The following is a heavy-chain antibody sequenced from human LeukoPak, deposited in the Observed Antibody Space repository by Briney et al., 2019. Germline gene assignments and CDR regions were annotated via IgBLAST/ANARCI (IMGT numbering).Heavy chain of an antibody. CDR3: ARGLATYNWFDP. Sequence: SETLSLTCTVSGGSISSSSYYWGWIRQPPGKGLEWIGSIYYSGSTYYNPSLKSRVTISVDTSKNQFSLKLSSVTAADTAVYYCARGLATYNWFDPWGQGTLVTVSS. CDR2: IYYSGST. J-gene: IGHJ5*02. D-gene: IGHD1-26*01. CDR1: GGSISSSSYY. V-gene: IGHV4-39*07.